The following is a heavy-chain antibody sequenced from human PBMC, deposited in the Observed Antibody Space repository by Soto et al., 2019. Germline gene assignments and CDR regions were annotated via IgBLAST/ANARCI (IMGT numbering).Heavy chain of an antibody. CDR2: MNPNSGNT. Sequence: PSVKVSCKASGYTFTSYDINWVRQATGQGLEWMGWMNPNSGNTGYAQKFQGRVTMTRNTSISTAYMELSSLRSEDTAVYYCARVAYYYGSGSYFAFDIWGQGTMVTVSS. CDR1: GYTFTSYD. J-gene: IGHJ3*02. V-gene: IGHV1-8*01. CDR3: ARVAYYYGSGSYFAFDI. D-gene: IGHD3-10*01.